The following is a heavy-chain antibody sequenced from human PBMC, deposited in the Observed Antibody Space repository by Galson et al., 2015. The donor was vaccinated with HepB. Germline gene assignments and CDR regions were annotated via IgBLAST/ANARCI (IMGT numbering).Heavy chain of an antibody. Sequence: SLRLSCAASTFIFSTYSMNWVRQAPGKGLEWVSSISSDSAYMYYADSVKGRFSISRDNAENSLYLQMNSLGTDDTAVYFCARDPPLGTPFDFWGQGTLVTVSS. V-gene: IGHV3-21*01. CDR2: ISSDSAYM. CDR3: ARDPPLGTPFDF. CDR1: TFIFSTYS. J-gene: IGHJ4*02. D-gene: IGHD7-27*01.